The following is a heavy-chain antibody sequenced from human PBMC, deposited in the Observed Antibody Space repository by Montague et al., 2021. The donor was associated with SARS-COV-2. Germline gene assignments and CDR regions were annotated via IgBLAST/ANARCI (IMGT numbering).Heavy chain of an antibody. CDR3: ARVGRQQLVRLSGMDV. Sequence: SETLSLTCTVSGGSSSSSSYYWGWIRQPPGKGLEWIGSIDYSGSTYYXXXLKSRATISVDTSKNQFSLKQSTVTAADTAVYYCARVGRQQLVRLSGMDVWGQGTTVTVSS. D-gene: IGHD6-13*01. CDR1: GGSSSSSSYY. J-gene: IGHJ6*02. CDR2: IDYSGST. V-gene: IGHV4-39*07.